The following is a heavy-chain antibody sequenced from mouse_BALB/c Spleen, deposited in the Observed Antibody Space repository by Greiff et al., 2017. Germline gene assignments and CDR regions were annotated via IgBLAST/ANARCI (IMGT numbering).Heavy chain of an antibody. CDR1: GYTFTSYN. CDR3: AQEKGGFDY. CDR2: IYPGNGDT. V-gene: IGHV1-12*01. J-gene: IGHJ2*01. Sequence: QVQLQQPGAELVKPGASVTMSCKASGYTFTSYNMHWVKQTPGQGLEWIGAIYPGNGDTSYNEKFKGKATFTADTSSNTAYMQLSSLTSEDSAVYYCAQEKGGFDYWGQGTTLTVSS.